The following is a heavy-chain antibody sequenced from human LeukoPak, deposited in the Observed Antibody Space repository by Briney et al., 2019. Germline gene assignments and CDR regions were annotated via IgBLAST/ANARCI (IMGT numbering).Heavy chain of an antibody. CDR3: ARSPAYYDYVWGSYRCDY. CDR2: INPNSGGT. J-gene: IGHJ4*02. CDR1: GYTFTGYY. D-gene: IGHD3-16*02. V-gene: IGHV1-2*02. Sequence: ASVKVSCKASGYTFTGYYMHWVRQAPGQGLEWMGWINPNSGGTNYAQKFQGRVTMTRDTSISTAYMELGRLRSDDTAVYYCARSPAYYDYVWGSYRCDYWGQGTLVTVSS.